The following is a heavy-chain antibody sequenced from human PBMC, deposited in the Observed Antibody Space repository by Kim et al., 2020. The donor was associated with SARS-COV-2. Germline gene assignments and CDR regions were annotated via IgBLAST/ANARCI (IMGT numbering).Heavy chain of an antibody. J-gene: IGHJ6*02. V-gene: IGHV6-1*01. CDR3: ATRTIVVAGKGGMDV. CDR2: TYYRSRWYN. D-gene: IGHD6-19*01. Sequence: SQTLSLPCAISGDSVSSNSAAWFWIRQSPSRGLEWLGRTYYRSRWYNDYAVSVKSRITINPDTSKNQFSLQLNSVTPEDTAVYYCATRTIVVAGKGGMDVWGQGTTVTVS. CDR1: GDSVSSNSAA.